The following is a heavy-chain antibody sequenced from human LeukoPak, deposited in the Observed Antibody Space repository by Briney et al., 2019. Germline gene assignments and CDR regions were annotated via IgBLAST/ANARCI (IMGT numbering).Heavy chain of an antibody. CDR2: ISGNAGGT. Sequence: GGSLRLSCAASGFTFSSYAMSWVRQAPGKGLEWVSAISGNAGGTYYADSVKGRVTISRDNSKNTLYLQMHSLRVEDTAVYYCANGGPPGIEAVVTHLDYWGQGTRVTVSS. CDR1: GFTFSSYA. CDR3: ANGGPPGIEAVVTHLDY. J-gene: IGHJ4*02. V-gene: IGHV3-23*01. D-gene: IGHD3-22*01.